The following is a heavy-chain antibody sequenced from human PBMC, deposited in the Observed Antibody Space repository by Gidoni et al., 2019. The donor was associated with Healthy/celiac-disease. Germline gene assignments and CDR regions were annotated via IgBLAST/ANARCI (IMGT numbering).Heavy chain of an antibody. CDR1: GYTFTSYY. Sequence: QVQLVQSGAEVKKPGASVKVSCKASGYTFTSYYMHWVRQAPGQGLEWMGIINPSGGSTSYAQKFQGRVTMTRDTSTSTVYMELSSLRSEDTAVYYCARDQLPGYYYYGMDVWGQGTTVTVSS. CDR2: INPSGGST. D-gene: IGHD2-2*01. CDR3: ARDQLPGYYYYGMDV. V-gene: IGHV1-46*01. J-gene: IGHJ6*02.